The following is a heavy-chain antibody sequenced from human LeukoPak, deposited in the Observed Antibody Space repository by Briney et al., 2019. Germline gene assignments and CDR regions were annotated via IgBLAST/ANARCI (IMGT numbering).Heavy chain of an antibody. CDR2: IYPGDSDT. V-gene: IGHV5-51*01. CDR3: ATAAAGWDSLAS. J-gene: IGHJ4*02. Sequence: GESLKISCKGSGYRFTNYWIDWVRQMPGKGLEWMGTIYPGDSDTRYSPSFQGQVTISADRSISTAYLQWSSLKASDTAMYYCATAAAGWDSLASWGQGTLVTVSS. CDR1: GYRFTNYW. D-gene: IGHD6-13*01.